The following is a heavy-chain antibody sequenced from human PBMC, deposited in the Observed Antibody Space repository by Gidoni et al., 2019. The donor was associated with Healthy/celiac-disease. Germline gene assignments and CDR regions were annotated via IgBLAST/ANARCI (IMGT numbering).Heavy chain of an antibody. D-gene: IGHD3-22*01. CDR1: GGSISSYY. CDR3: ARHFSSSGYYH. J-gene: IGHJ5*02. Sequence: QVQLQESGPGLVKPSETLSLTCTVSGGSISSYYWSWIRQPPGKGLEWIGYIYYSGSTNYNPSLKSRVTISVDTSKNQFSLKLSSVTAADTAVYYCARHFSSSGYYHWGQGTLVTVSS. V-gene: IGHV4-59*08. CDR2: IYYSGST.